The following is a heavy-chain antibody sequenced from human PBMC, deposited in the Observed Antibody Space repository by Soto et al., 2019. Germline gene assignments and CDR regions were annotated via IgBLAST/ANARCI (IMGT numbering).Heavy chain of an antibody. D-gene: IGHD1-1*01. Sequence: GGSLRLSCAASGFTFSDYDMRWIRQAPGKGLEWVSYISSRGVIIYYADSVKGRFTISRDDAKNSLYLQMNRLRVEDTALYYCARVVPGAWKDPRFTGSWFDPWGQGTLVTVSS. CDR3: ARVVPGAWKDPRFTGSWFDP. CDR2: ISSRGVII. J-gene: IGHJ5*02. V-gene: IGHV3-11*01. CDR1: GFTFSDYD.